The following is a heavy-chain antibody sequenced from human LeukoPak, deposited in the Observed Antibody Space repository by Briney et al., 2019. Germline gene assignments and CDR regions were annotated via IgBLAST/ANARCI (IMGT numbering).Heavy chain of an antibody. J-gene: IGHJ5*02. D-gene: IGHD5-18*01. CDR3: ASTWIQLWQLGWFDP. CDR1: GGSIGSSSYY. V-gene: IGHV4-39*07. CDR2: IYYSGST. Sequence: SETLSLTCTVSGGSIGSSSYYWGWIRQPPGKGLEWIGSIYYSGSTYYNPSLKGRVTISVDTSKNQFSLKLSSVTAADTAVYYCASTWIQLWQLGWFDPWGQGTLVTVSS.